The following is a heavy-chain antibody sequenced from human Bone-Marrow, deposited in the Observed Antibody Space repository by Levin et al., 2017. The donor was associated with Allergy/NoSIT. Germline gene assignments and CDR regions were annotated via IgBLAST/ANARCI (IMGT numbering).Heavy chain of an antibody. V-gene: IGHV3-15*01. D-gene: IGHD2-15*01. CDR3: TTDRDSIVVVVAATRLGGY. J-gene: IGHJ4*02. CDR2: IKSKTDGGTT. CDR1: GFTFSNAW. Sequence: GESLKISCAASGFTFSNAWMSWVRQAPGKGLEWVGRIKSKTDGGTTDYAAPVKGRFTISRDDSKNTLYLQMNSLKTEDTAVYYCTTDRDSIVVVVAATRLGGYWGQGTLVTVSS.